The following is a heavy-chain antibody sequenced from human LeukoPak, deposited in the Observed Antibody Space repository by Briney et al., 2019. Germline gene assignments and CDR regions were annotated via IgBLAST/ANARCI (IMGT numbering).Heavy chain of an antibody. V-gene: IGHV1-2*04. J-gene: IGHJ4*02. CDR3: ARAHDSSGWFYRPGGFDY. CDR1: GYTFTGYY. CDR2: INPNSGGT. D-gene: IGHD6-19*01. Sequence: ASVTVSCKASGYTFTGYYMHWVRQAPGQGLEWMGWINPNSGGTDYAQKFQGWVTMTRDTSISTAYMELSRLGSDDTAVYYCARAHDSSGWFYRPGGFDYWGQGTLVTVSS.